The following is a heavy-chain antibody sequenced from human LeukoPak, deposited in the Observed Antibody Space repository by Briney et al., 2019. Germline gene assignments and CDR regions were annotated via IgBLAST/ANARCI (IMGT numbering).Heavy chain of an antibody. D-gene: IGHD3-22*01. Sequence: ASVKVSCKASGYTFTGYYMHWARQAPGQGLEWMGWINPNSGGTNYAQKFQGRVTMTRDTSISTAYMELSRLRSDDTAVYYCARTYYYDSSGSGEPFDYWGQGTLVTVSS. CDR2: INPNSGGT. CDR3: ARTYYYDSSGSGEPFDY. J-gene: IGHJ4*02. V-gene: IGHV1-2*02. CDR1: GYTFTGYY.